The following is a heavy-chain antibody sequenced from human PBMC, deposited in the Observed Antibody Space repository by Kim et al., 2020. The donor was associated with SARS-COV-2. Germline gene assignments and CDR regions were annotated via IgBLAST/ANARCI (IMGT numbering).Heavy chain of an antibody. D-gene: IGHD2-21*02. Sequence: AQKLQGRVTMTTDTSTSTAYMELRSLRSDDTAVYYCARVLTGTWGGYSDYWGQGTLVTVSS. J-gene: IGHJ4*02. V-gene: IGHV1-18*01. CDR3: ARVLTGTWGGYSDY.